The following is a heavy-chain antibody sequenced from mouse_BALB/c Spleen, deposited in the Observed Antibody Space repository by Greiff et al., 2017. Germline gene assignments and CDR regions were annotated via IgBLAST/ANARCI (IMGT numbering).Heavy chain of an antibody. Sequence: EVMLVESGGGLVKPGGSLKLSCAASGFAFSSYDMSWVRQTPEKRLEWVAYISSGGGSTYYPDTVKGRFTISRDNAKNTLYLQMSSLKSEDTAMYYCARQAGPYYFDYWGQGTTLTVSS. CDR1: GFAFSSYD. D-gene: IGHD3-3*01. CDR2: ISSGGGST. J-gene: IGHJ2*01. CDR3: ARQAGPYYFDY. V-gene: IGHV5-12-1*01.